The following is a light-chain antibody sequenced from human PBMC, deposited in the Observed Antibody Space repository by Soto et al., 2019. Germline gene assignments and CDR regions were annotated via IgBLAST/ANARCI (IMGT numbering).Light chain of an antibody. J-gene: IGKJ1*01. CDR1: QSIGSNY. CDR2: GAS. Sequence: EIVLTQSPGTLSLSPGESATLSCRASQSIGSNYLAWYQQKPGQAPRLLIYGASKRATGIPDRFSGSGSGTEFTLTISRLEPEDFATYYCQQYERYSTFGQGTKWIS. CDR3: QQYERYST. V-gene: IGKV3-20*01.